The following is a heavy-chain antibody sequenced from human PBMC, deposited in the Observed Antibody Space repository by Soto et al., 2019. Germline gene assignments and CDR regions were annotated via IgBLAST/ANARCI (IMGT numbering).Heavy chain of an antibody. J-gene: IGHJ4*02. CDR1: GYTFTAYG. CDR3: ARDLIVGDTTYFDH. Sequence: QVQLVQSGAEVKKPGASVKVSCKTSGYTFTAYGISWVRQAPGQGPEWMGWIRGYTGASKDGPKFQDSVTLTTDKSTGTAYMELRSLTSYYTAIYYCARDLIVGDTTYFDHWGQGTLVTVS. CDR2: IRGYTGAS. V-gene: IGHV1-18*01. D-gene: IGHD1-26*01.